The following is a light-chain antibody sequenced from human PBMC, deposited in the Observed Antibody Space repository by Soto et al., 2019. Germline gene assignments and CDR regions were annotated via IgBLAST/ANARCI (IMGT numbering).Light chain of an antibody. CDR1: SSDIGGYDY. J-gene: IGLJ2*01. Sequence: QSVLTQPASVSGSPGQSITLSCTGTSSDIGGYDYVSWYQRHPGKAPKLIIYDVNNRPSGVSNRFSGSKSGNTASLTISGLQAEDEADYYCTSYASGSSHVVFGGGTKPPS. CDR2: DVN. CDR3: TSYASGSSHVV. V-gene: IGLV2-14*01.